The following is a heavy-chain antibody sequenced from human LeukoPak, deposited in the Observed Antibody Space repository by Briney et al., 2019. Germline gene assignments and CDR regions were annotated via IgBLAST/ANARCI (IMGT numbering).Heavy chain of an antibody. CDR1: GFTVSSNY. CDR3: ARDMYTRSPFDY. CDR2: IYSGGST. D-gene: IGHD5/OR15-5a*01. V-gene: IGHV3-66*01. J-gene: IGHJ4*02. Sequence: GGSLRLSCAESGFTVSSNYMSWVRQAPGKGLEWVSVIYSGGSTYYADSVRGRFTISRDNSKNTLHLQMNSLRAEDTAVYYCARDMYTRSPFDYWGQGTLVTVSS.